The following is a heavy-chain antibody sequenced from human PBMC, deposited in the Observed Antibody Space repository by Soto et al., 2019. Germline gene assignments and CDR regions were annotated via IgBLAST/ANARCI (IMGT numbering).Heavy chain of an antibody. CDR3: AREKAGPDSSGYGFDI. V-gene: IGHV1-2*02. Sequence: ASVKVSCKASGYTFTGYYIHWVRQAPGQGLEWVGWMDPNSGGTSYAQKFQGRVTLTRDTSISTAYMDLSRLRSDDTAVYYCAREKAGPDSSGYGFDIWGQGTKVTVSS. D-gene: IGHD3-22*01. CDR2: MDPNSGGT. J-gene: IGHJ3*02. CDR1: GYTFTGYY.